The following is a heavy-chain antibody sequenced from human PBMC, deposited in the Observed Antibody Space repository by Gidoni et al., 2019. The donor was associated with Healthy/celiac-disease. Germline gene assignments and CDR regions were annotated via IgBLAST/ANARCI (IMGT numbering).Heavy chain of an antibody. CDR3: ARTRSSPYYGMDV. V-gene: IGHV4-59*01. J-gene: IGHJ6*02. CDR1: GGPISSYY. D-gene: IGHD2-2*01. Sequence: QVQLQESGAGLVKPSETLALTCTVSGGPISSYYWSWIRQPPGKGLEWIGYIYYSGSTNYNPSLKSRVTISVDTSKNQFSLKLSSVTAADTAVYYCARTRSSPYYGMDVWGQGTTVTVSS. CDR2: IYYSGST.